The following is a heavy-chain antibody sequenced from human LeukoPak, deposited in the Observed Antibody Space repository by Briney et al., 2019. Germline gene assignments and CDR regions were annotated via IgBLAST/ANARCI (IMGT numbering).Heavy chain of an antibody. CDR2: IYSGGST. CDR3: AREGGYDYGDYGDY. J-gene: IGHJ4*02. CDR1: GFTVSSNY. Sequence: GGSLRLSCAASGFTVSSNYMSWVRQAPGKGLEWVSVIYSGGSTYYADSVKGRFTISRDNSKNTLYLQMNSLRAEDTAVYYCAREGGYDYGDYGDYWGQGTLVTVSS. D-gene: IGHD4-17*01. V-gene: IGHV3-66*01.